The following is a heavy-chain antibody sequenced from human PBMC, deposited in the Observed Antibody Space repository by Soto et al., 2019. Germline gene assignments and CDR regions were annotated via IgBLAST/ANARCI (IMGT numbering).Heavy chain of an antibody. CDR2: IYWDDDK. CDR1: GFSLSTSGVG. Sequence: QITLKESGPTLVKPTQTLTLTCTFSGFSLSTSGVGVGWIRQPPGKALEWLALIYWDDDKRYSPSLKSRLTITKETSKNQVVLTMTNMDPVDTATYYCAHSRITIFGVAPYNWFDPWGQGTLVTVSS. D-gene: IGHD3-3*01. V-gene: IGHV2-5*02. CDR3: AHSRITIFGVAPYNWFDP. J-gene: IGHJ5*02.